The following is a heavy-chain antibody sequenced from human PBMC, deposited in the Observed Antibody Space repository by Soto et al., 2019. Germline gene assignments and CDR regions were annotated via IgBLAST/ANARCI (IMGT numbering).Heavy chain of an antibody. V-gene: IGHV1-69*02. CDR2: IIPILGIA. Sequence: QVQLVQSGAEVKKPGSSVKVSCKASGGTFSSYTISWVRQAPGQGLEWMGRIIPILGIANYAQKFQGRVTITADKSTSTAYMELSSLRSEDTAVYYWARGEMTDNWFDPWGQGTLVTVSS. CDR1: GGTFSSYT. CDR3: ARGEMTDNWFDP. J-gene: IGHJ5*02. D-gene: IGHD2-21*02.